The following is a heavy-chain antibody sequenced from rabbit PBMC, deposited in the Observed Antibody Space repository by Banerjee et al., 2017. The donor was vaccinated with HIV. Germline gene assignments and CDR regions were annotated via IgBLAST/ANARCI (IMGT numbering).Heavy chain of an antibody. J-gene: IGHJ4*01. V-gene: IGHV1S40*01. CDR1: GFSFNSNYC. Sequence: QSLEESGGDLVKPGASLTLTCTASGFSFNSNYCMCWVRQAPGKGLEWIACICAGSSDITYYASWAKGRFTISSHNAQNTLYLQLNSLTAADTATYFCVRSTSGYDIGDLWGPGTLVTVS. CDR2: ICAGSSDIT. D-gene: IGHD1-1*01. CDR3: VRSTSGYDIGDL.